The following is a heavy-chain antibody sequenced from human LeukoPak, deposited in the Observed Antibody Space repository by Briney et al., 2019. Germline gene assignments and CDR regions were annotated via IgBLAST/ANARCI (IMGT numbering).Heavy chain of an antibody. CDR2: IYPGDSDT. CDR3: ARHYGPRGYAED. D-gene: IGHD2-2*01. Sequence: GESLKISCEVFGYSFTDYWIGWVRQMPGKGLEWMGIIYPGDSDTRYSPSFQGQVTISADKSISTAYLQWNSLKASDTAMYYCARHYGPRGYAEDWGQGTLVSVSS. V-gene: IGHV5-51*01. CDR1: GYSFTDYW. J-gene: IGHJ4*02.